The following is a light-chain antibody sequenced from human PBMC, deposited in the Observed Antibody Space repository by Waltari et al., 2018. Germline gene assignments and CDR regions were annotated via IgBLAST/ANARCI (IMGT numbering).Light chain of an antibody. Sequence: DIQMTQSPSTLSAAVGDRVTITCRASQSISNWLAWYQQKPGKAPKVLIYKSFTLQSGVPSRFSGRGSETEFILTISSLQPYDFATYYCQQYNIWPYTFGQGTTLEI. CDR2: KSF. V-gene: IGKV1-5*03. CDR3: QQYNIWPYT. CDR1: QSISNW. J-gene: IGKJ2*01.